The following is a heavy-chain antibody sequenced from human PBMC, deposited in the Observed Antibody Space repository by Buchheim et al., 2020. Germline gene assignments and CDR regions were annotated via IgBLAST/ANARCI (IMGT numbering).Heavy chain of an antibody. CDR2: IYYSVST. V-gene: IGHV4-59*01. Sequence: QVQLQESGPGLVKPSETLSLTCTVSGGSISSYYWSWTRQPPGKRLEWIGYIYYSVSTNYNPSLKSRVTISVDTSKNQFYLKLSSVTAPDTAVYYCARAAEIAALDWLEPWGQRTL. CDR3: ARAAEIAALDWLEP. CDR1: GGSISSYY. J-gene: IGHJ5*02. D-gene: IGHD6-6*01.